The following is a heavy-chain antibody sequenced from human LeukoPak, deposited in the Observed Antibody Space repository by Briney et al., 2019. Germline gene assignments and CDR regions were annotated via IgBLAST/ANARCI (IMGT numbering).Heavy chain of an antibody. Sequence: SVKVSCKASGYTFTGYYMHWVRQAPGQGLEWMGGIIPIFGTANYAQKFQGRVTITADESTSTAYMELSSLRSEDTAVYYCAFECGSYFPRCHFDYWGQGTLVTVSS. CDR1: GYTFTGYY. V-gene: IGHV1-69*13. CDR2: IIPIFGTA. D-gene: IGHD1-26*01. CDR3: AFECGSYFPRCHFDY. J-gene: IGHJ4*02.